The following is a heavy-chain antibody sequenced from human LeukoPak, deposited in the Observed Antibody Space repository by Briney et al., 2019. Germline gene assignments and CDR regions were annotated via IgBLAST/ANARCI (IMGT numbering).Heavy chain of an antibody. D-gene: IGHD3-22*01. CDR1: GGTFSSYA. J-gene: IGHJ4*02. Sequence: GSSVKVSCKASGGTFSSYAISWVRQAPGQGLEWMGGIIPIFGTANYAQKFRGRVTITADESTSTAYMELSSLRSEDTAVYYCASDSSGYHDSPFDYWGQGTLVTVSS. CDR3: ASDSSGYHDSPFDY. V-gene: IGHV1-69*01. CDR2: IIPIFGTA.